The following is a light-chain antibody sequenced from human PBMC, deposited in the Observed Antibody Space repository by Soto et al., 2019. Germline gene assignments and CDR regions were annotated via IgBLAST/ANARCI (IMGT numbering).Light chain of an antibody. Sequence: ETVMTQSPATLSASPGESATLYCRASQSVNSDLAWYQQIPGQAPRLLIYSASTGATGGPARFSGSGSGTEFTLTISSLQSEDFAIYYCQQYNNWPLTFGGGTKVEI. CDR1: QSVNSD. CDR2: SAS. CDR3: QQYNNWPLT. J-gene: IGKJ4*01. V-gene: IGKV3-15*01.